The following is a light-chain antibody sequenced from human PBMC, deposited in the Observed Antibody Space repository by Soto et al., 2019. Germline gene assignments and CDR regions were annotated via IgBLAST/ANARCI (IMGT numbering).Light chain of an antibody. CDR1: QDIKNY. CDR2: DAS. CDR3: QQYDDLPLT. Sequence: DIQVTQSPSSLSASVGDRVTITCQATQDIKNYLSWYQQKPGKAPKLLIYDASNLETGVPSRFIGSGSGTDFTFTITSLQPEDIARYFCQQYDDLPLTFGGGTKVEIK. V-gene: IGKV1-33*01. J-gene: IGKJ4*01.